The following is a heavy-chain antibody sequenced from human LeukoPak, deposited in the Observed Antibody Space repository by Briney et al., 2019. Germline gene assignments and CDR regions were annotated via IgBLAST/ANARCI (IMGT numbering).Heavy chain of an antibody. V-gene: IGHV4-59*12. D-gene: IGHD3-22*01. J-gene: IGHJ4*02. CDR2: VYYTGST. CDR3: ARLGDSSGYYAFDY. Sequence: SETLSLTCTVSGCYISSYYWSWIRQPPGEGLEWIGYVYYTGSTNYNPSLKSRVSISVDKSKNQFSLKLSSVTAADTAVYYCARLGDSSGYYAFDYWGQGTLVTVSS. CDR1: GCYISSYY.